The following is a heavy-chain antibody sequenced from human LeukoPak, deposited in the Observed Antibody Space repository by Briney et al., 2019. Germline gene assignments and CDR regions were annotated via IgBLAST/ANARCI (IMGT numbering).Heavy chain of an antibody. J-gene: IGHJ3*02. D-gene: IGHD3-10*01. CDR2: IYPGDSDT. CDR3: AGKLWFGELSLNDAFDI. V-gene: IGHV5-51*01. CDR1: GYSFTSYW. Sequence: GESLKISCKGSGYSFTSYWIGWVRQMPGKGLEWMGIIYPGDSDTRYSPSFQGQVTISADKSISTAYLQWSSLKASDIAMYYCAGKLWFGELSLNDAFDIWGQGTMVTVSS.